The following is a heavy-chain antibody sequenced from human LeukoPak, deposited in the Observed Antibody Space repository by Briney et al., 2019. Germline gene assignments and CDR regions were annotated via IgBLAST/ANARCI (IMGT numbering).Heavy chain of an antibody. V-gene: IGHV4-30-4*01. CDR1: GGSISSGGYY. Sequence: PSETLSLTCIVSGGSISSGGYYWTWIRQPPGKGLEWIGYIYYSGSTYYNPSLKSRVITSVDTSKNQFSLKLSSVTAADTAVYYCARPGRQQLVTPFDYWGQGTLVTVSS. J-gene: IGHJ4*02. CDR3: ARPGRQQLVTPFDY. D-gene: IGHD6-13*01. CDR2: IYYSGST.